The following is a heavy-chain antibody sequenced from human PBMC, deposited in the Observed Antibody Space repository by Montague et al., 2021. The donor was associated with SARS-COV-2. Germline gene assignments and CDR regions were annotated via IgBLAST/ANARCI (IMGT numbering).Heavy chain of an antibody. D-gene: IGHD3-16*02. J-gene: IGHJ3*02. V-gene: IGHV3-30-3*01. Sequence: SLRLSCAASGFTFSSYAMHWVRQAPGKGLEWVAVISYDGSNKYYSDSXKGRFTISRDNSKNTLYLQMNSLRAEDTAVYYCARSAWGGYRGAFDIWGQGTMVTVSS. CDR2: ISYDGSNK. CDR1: GFTFSSYA. CDR3: ARSAWGGYRGAFDI.